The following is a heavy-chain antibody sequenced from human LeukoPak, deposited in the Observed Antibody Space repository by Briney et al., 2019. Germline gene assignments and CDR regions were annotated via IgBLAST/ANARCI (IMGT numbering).Heavy chain of an antibody. CDR1: GFTFSDYY. CDR3: AKVRWDNSGWYYLDD. CDR2: ISSSGSTI. J-gene: IGHJ4*02. Sequence: GGSLRLSCAASGFTFSDYYMSWIRQAPGKGLEWVSYISSSGSTIYYADSVKGRFTISRDNSKSTLYLQMNSLRAEDTAVYYCAKVRWDNSGWYYLDDWGQGTLVTVSS. D-gene: IGHD6-19*01. V-gene: IGHV3-11*04.